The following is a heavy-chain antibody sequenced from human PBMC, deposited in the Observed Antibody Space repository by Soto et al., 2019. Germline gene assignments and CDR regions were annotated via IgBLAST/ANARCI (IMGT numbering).Heavy chain of an antibody. D-gene: IGHD6-19*01. V-gene: IGHV4-61*01. CDR2: VYYSGST. J-gene: IGHJ4*02. Sequence: QVQLQESGPGLVKPSETLSLTCTVSGGSVTSGSYYWSWIRQPPGKGLEWIGHVYYSGSTNYNPSLKSRVTISGDMSKNQFSLKLSSVTAADTAVYYCARVLDSSGWYAFDYWGQGTLVTGSS. CDR3: ARVLDSSGWYAFDY. CDR1: GGSVTSGSYY.